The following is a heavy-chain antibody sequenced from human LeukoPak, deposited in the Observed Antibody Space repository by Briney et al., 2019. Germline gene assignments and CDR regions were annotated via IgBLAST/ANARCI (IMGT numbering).Heavy chain of an antibody. CDR2: ISSSSSYI. D-gene: IGHD5-12*01. CDR3: AREGGYSGYDSDYYGMDV. Sequence: GGSLRLSCAASGFTLSSHSMNWVRQAPGKGLEWVSSISSSSSYIYYADSVKGRFTISRDNAKNSLYLQMNSLRAEDTAVYYCAREGGYSGYDSDYYGMDVWGQGTTVTVSS. CDR1: GFTLSSHS. J-gene: IGHJ6*02. V-gene: IGHV3-21*01.